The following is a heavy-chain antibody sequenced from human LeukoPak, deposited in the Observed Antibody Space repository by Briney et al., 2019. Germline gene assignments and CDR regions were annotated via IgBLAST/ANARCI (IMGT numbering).Heavy chain of an antibody. CDR2: ISGSGSTV. D-gene: IGHD1-26*01. CDR1: GFTFSDYY. Sequence: GGSLRLSCAASGFTFSDYYMSWIRQAPGKGLEWVSYISGSGSTVYYADSVKGRFTISRDNSKNTLYLQMNSLRAEDTAVYYCASRRPSGSYYHDAFDIWGQGTMVTVSS. CDR3: ASRRPSGSYYHDAFDI. V-gene: IGHV3-11*04. J-gene: IGHJ3*02.